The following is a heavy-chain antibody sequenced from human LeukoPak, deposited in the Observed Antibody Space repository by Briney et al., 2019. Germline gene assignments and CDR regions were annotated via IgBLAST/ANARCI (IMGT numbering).Heavy chain of an antibody. D-gene: IGHD4-17*01. CDR3: ARDMTTAYFDY. V-gene: IGHV3-33*01. CDR1: GFTFSSYG. CDR2: IWYDGSNK. Sequence: GGSLRLSCAASGFTFSSYGMHWVRQAPGKGLEWVAVIWYDGSNKYYADSVKGRFTISRDNSKNTLYLQMNSLRAEDTAVYYCARDMTTAYFDYWGQGTLVNVSS. J-gene: IGHJ4*02.